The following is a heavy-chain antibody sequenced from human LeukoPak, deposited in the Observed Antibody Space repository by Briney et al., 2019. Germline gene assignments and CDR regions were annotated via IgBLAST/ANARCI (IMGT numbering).Heavy chain of an antibody. Sequence: GGSLRLSCAASGFTFSSYWMSWARQAPGKGLEWVANIKQDGSEKYYVDSVKGRFTISRDNAKNSLYLQMNSLRAEDTAVYYCARDQGDEYSGYDPVFDYWGQGTLVTVSS. J-gene: IGHJ4*02. CDR2: IKQDGSEK. CDR1: GFTFSSYW. D-gene: IGHD5-12*01. V-gene: IGHV3-7*01. CDR3: ARDQGDEYSGYDPVFDY.